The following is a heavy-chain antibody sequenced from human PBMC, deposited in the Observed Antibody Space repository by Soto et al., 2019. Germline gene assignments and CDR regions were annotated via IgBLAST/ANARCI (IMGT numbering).Heavy chain of an antibody. V-gene: IGHV3-30*18. CDR2: ILYDGSNK. J-gene: IGHJ4*02. D-gene: IGHD2-2*01. CDR1: GFTFSSYC. CDR3: AKDDPRYCSSTSCSFDY. Sequence: LRLSCVASGFTFSSYCMHWVLQAPGKGLERVAVILYDGSNKYYADSVKGRFTISRDNSKNTLYLQMNSLRAEDTAVYYCAKDDPRYCSSTSCSFDYWGQGTLVTVSS.